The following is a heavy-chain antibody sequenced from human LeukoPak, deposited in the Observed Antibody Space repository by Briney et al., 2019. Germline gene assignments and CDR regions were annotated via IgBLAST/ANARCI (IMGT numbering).Heavy chain of an antibody. V-gene: IGHV3-7*01. CDR2: IKQDGSEK. J-gene: IGHJ4*02. CDR3: ARVGGAYYGSGSYYSGY. D-gene: IGHD3-10*01. Sequence: QTGGSLRLSCAASGFTFSTYWMSWVRQAPGKGLEWVANIKQDGSEKYYVDSVKGRFTISRDNAKNSLYLQMNSLRAEDTAVYYCARVGGAYYGSGSYYSGYWGQRTLVTVSS. CDR1: GFTFSTYW.